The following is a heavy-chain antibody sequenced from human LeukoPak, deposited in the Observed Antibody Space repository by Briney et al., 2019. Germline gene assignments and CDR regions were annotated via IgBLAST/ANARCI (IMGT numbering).Heavy chain of an antibody. CDR3: AKDRYSNYGNWFDP. J-gene: IGHJ5*02. Sequence: GGSLRLSCVASGFNFSDYAMNWVRQAPGKGLEWVSAISGSGGTTHYADSVKGRFAISRDNSKNTLSLQMSHLRHEDTARYYCAKDRYSNYGNWFDPWGQGTQVSVFS. CDR2: ISGSGGTT. CDR1: GFNFSDYA. V-gene: IGHV3-23*01. D-gene: IGHD4-11*01.